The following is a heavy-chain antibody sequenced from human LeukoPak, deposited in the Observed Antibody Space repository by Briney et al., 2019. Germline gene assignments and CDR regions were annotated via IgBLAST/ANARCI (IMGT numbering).Heavy chain of an antibody. J-gene: IGHJ4*02. D-gene: IGHD3-22*01. CDR3: ARAHWYYYDSSGYYPFDY. V-gene: IGHV4-61*02. CDR1: GGSISSGRYF. CDR2: IYTSGGT. Sequence: NPSETLSLTCTVSGGSISSGRYFWSWIRQPAGKGLEWIGRIYTSGGTNYNPSLKSRVTISVDTSKNQFSLKLSSVTAADTAVYYCARAHWYYYDSSGYYPFDYWGQGTLVTVSS.